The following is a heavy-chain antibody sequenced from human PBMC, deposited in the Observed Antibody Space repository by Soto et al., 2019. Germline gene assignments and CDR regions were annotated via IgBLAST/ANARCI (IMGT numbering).Heavy chain of an antibody. J-gene: IGHJ4*02. Sequence: GGSLRLSCAASGFTFDDYAMHWVRQAPGKGLEWVSGIGWNSGSIYYADSVKGRFTISRDNSKNTLYLQMNSLRAEDTAVYYCAKRLPPLVVDYWGQGTLVTVSS. CDR3: AKRLPPLVVDY. CDR2: IGWNSGSI. CDR1: GFTFDDYA. D-gene: IGHD2-15*01. V-gene: IGHV3-9*01.